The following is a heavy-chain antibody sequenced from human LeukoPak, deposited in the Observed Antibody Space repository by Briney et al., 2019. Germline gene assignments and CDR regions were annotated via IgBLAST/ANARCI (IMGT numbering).Heavy chain of an antibody. CDR2: ISSSSSYI. CDR3: ARDPYSSSWTKGWFAP. CDR1: GFTFSSYS. V-gene: IGHV3-21*01. Sequence: GGSLRLSCAASGFTFSSYSMNWVRQAPGKGLEWVSSISSSSSYIYYADSVKGRFTISRDNAKNSLYLQMNSLRAEDTAVYYCARDPYSSSWTKGWFAPWGQGTLATVSS. D-gene: IGHD6-13*01. J-gene: IGHJ5*02.